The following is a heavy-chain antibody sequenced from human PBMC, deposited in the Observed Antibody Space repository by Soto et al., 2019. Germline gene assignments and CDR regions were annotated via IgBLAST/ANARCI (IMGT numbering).Heavy chain of an antibody. D-gene: IGHD5-18*01. CDR2: IWYDGSNK. Sequence: QVQLVESGGGVVQPGRSLRLSCAASGFTFSSYGMHWVRQAPGKGLEWVAVIWYDGSNKYYADSVKGRFTISRDNSKNTLYLQMNSLRAEDTAVYYCARGVDTAMGPHFDYWGQGTLVTVSS. CDR3: ARGVDTAMGPHFDY. V-gene: IGHV3-33*01. J-gene: IGHJ4*02. CDR1: GFTFSSYG.